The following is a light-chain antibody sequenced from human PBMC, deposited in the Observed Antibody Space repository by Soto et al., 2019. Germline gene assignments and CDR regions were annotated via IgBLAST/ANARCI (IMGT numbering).Light chain of an antibody. V-gene: IGKV3-11*01. J-gene: IGKJ4*01. CDR1: QSISSY. CDR3: HQRSNLPLT. CDR2: DAS. Sequence: EIVLTQSPATLSLSPGERATLSCRASQSISSYLDWYQQKPGQAPRLLIYDASNRATGIPARFSGSGSGTDFTLTISSLEPEDFAVYYCHQRSNLPLTFGGGTKVEIK.